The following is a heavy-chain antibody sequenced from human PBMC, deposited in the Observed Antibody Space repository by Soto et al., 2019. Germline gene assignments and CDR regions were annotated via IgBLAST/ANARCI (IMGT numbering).Heavy chain of an antibody. J-gene: IGHJ4*02. D-gene: IGHD3-22*01. CDR3: AKETHYDSSGPLDY. V-gene: IGHV3-23*01. CDR1: GFTFSSYA. Sequence: PGGSLRLSCAASGFTFSSYAMSWVRHAPGKGLEWVSRISVYGRSTWYADSVRGRFNISRDNSKNTLSLQMNSLRAEDTAVYYCAKETHYDSSGPLDYWGQGTLVTVSS. CDR2: ISVYGRST.